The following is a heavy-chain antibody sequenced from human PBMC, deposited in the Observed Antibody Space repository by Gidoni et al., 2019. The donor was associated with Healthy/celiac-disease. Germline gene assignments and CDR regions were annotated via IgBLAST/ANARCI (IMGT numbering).Heavy chain of an antibody. CDR1: GFTFSSYS. CDR2: ISSSSSYI. D-gene: IGHD6-19*01. J-gene: IGHJ6*02. Sequence: EVQLVESGGGLVKPGGSLRLSCAASGFTFSSYSMNWVRQAPGKGLEWVSSISSSSSYIYYADSVKGRFTISRDNAKNLLYLQMNSLRAEDTAVYYCARETGGWPSYYYGMDVWGQGTTVTVSS. CDR3: ARETGGWPSYYYGMDV. V-gene: IGHV3-21*01.